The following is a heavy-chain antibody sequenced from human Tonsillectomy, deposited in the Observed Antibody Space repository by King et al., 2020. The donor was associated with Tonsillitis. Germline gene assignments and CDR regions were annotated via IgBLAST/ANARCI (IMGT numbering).Heavy chain of an antibody. J-gene: IGHJ5*02. Sequence: VQLVESGGGVVQPGRSLRLSCAASGFTFSNYGMHWVRQAPGKGLEWVAVISDNGSNKYYADSVKGRFTISRDNPKNTLYLQMNSLRGEDTAVYYCAKELIAVAESPWLDPWGQGTLVTVSS. D-gene: IGHD6-19*01. CDR3: AKELIAVAESPWLDP. CDR1: GFTFSNYG. V-gene: IGHV3-30*18. CDR2: ISDNGSNK.